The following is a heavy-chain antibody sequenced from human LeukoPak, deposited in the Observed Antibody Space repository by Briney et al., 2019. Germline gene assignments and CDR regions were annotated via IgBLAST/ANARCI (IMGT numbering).Heavy chain of an antibody. V-gene: IGHV1-3*01. CDR3: ARFPHTMVRGVIPFDY. D-gene: IGHD3-10*01. Sequence: ASVKVSCKASGYTFTSYAMHWVRQAPGQRLEWMGWINAGNGNTKYSQKFQGRVTITRDTSASTAYMELSSMRSEDTAVYYCARFPHTMVRGVIPFDYWGQGTLVTVSS. CDR2: INAGNGNT. J-gene: IGHJ4*02. CDR1: GYTFTSYA.